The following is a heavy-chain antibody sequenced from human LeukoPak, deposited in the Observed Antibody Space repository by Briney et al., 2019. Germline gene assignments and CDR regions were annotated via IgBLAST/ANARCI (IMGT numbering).Heavy chain of an antibody. Sequence: GGSLRLSCAASGFPFSRYWMSWVRQAPGKGLEWVANIKQDGSEKYYVDSVKGRFTISRDNAKSSLYLQMNSLRAEDTAVYYCAREPHIVVVTAEAPLGWFDPWGQGTLVTVSS. CDR3: AREPHIVVVTAEAPLGWFDP. CDR1: GFPFSRYW. J-gene: IGHJ5*02. D-gene: IGHD2-21*02. V-gene: IGHV3-7*01. CDR2: IKQDGSEK.